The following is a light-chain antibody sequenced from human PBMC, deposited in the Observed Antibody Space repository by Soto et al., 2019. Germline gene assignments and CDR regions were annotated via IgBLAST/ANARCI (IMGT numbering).Light chain of an antibody. CDR2: DAS. CDR1: QSISSW. J-gene: IGKJ4*01. Sequence: DIQMTQSPSTLSASVGDRVTITCRASQSISSWLAWYQQKPGKAPKLLIYDASALQSGVPSRFSGSGSGTDFTLTISSLQPEDVATYFCQKYNRAPLTFGGGTKVDNK. CDR3: QKYNRAPLT. V-gene: IGKV1-27*01.